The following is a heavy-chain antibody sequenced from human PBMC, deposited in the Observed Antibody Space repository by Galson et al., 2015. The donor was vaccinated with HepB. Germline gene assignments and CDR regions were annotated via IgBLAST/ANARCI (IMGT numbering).Heavy chain of an antibody. CDR3: AREGDGGVVVPAAMPGGFDP. Sequence: SVKVSCKASGYTFTSYAMNWVRQAPGQGLEWMGWINTNTGNPTYAQGFTGRFVFSLDTSVSTAYLQISSLKAEDTAVYYCAREGDGGVVVPAAMPGGFDPWGQGTLVTVSS. J-gene: IGHJ5*02. CDR1: GYTFTSYA. V-gene: IGHV7-4-1*02. D-gene: IGHD2-2*01. CDR2: INTNTGNP.